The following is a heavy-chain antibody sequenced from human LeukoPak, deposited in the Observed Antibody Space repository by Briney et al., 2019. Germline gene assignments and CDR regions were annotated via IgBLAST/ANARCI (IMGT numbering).Heavy chain of an antibody. V-gene: IGHV3-48*01. CDR2: ISSRSATI. CDR1: GFTFSSYS. CDR3: ARDPLSSSSFDL. Sequence: PGGSLSFSCAASGFTFSSYSMNWVRQAPGKGLEWVSYISSRSATIYSADSVKGRFNISRDNAQNSLYLQMNSLRADDTAVYYCARDPLSSSSFDLWGQGTLVTVSS. D-gene: IGHD6-13*01. J-gene: IGHJ4*02.